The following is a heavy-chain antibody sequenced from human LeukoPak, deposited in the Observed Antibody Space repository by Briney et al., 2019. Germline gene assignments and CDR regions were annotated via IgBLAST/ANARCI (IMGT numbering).Heavy chain of an antibody. V-gene: IGHV4-39*07. D-gene: IGHD3-10*01. CDR1: GGSISSSSYY. CDR2: IYYSGST. J-gene: IGHJ4*02. CDR3: ARGYYGSGSYSVGRFDY. Sequence: SETLSLTCTVSGGSISSSSYYWGWIRQPPGKGLEWIGSIYYSGSTYYNPSLKSRVTISVDTSKNQFSLKLSSVTAADTAVYYCARGYYGSGSYSVGRFDYWGQGTLVTVSS.